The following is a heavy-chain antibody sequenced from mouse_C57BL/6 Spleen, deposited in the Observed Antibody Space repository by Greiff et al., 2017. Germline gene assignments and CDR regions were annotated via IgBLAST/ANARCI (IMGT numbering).Heavy chain of an antibody. CDR3: ARCDSSGCTWFAY. Sequence: VQLQQPGAELVRPGTSVKLSCKASGYTFTSYWMHWVKQRPGQGLEWIGVIDPSDSYTNYNQKFKGKATLTVDTSSSTAYMQLSSLTSEDSAVYDCARCDSSGCTWFAYWGQGTLVTVSA. J-gene: IGHJ3*01. CDR1: GYTFTSYW. CDR2: IDPSDSYT. D-gene: IGHD3-2*02. V-gene: IGHV1-59*01.